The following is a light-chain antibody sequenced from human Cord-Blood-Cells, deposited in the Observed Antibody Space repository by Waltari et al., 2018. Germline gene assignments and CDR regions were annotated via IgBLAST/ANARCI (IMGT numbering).Light chain of an antibody. CDR1: QSVSSSY. Sequence: EIVLTQSPGTLSFSPGERDTLSCRASQSVSSSYLAWYQQKPGQAPRLLIYGASNRATGIPDRFSGSGSGTDFTLTIGRLEPEDFAVYYCQQYGSSPGTFGQGTKVEIK. CDR3: QQYGSSPGT. J-gene: IGKJ1*01. CDR2: GAS. V-gene: IGKV3-20*01.